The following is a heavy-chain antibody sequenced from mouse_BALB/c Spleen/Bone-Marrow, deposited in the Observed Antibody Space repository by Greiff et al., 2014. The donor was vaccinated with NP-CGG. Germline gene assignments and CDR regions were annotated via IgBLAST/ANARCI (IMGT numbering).Heavy chain of an antibody. J-gene: IGHJ4*01. CDR2: IDPANGNT. CDR1: GFNIKDTY. CDR3: ARRLRSAMDY. V-gene: IGHV14-3*02. D-gene: IGHD1-1*01. Sequence: VQLQQPGAELVKPGASVKLSCTASGFNIKDTYIHWVKQRPEQGLEWIGRIDPANGNTEYDPKFQGKATITADTSSNTAYLQLSSLTSEDTAVYYCARRLRSAMDYWGQGTSVTVSS.